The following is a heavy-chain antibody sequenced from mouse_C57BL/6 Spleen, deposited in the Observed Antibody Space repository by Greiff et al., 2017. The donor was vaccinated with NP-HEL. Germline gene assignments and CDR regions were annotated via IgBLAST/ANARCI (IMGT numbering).Heavy chain of an antibody. J-gene: IGHJ2*01. V-gene: IGHV5-17*01. CDR2: ISSGSSTI. CDR1: GFTFSDYG. Sequence: EVKVVESGGGLVKPGGSLKLSCAASGFTFSDYGMHWVRQAPEKGLEWVAYISSGSSTIYYADTVKGRFTISRDNAKNTLFLQMTSLRSEDTAMYYCARRLLYFDYWGQGTTLTVSS. CDR3: ARRLLYFDY. D-gene: IGHD2-13*01.